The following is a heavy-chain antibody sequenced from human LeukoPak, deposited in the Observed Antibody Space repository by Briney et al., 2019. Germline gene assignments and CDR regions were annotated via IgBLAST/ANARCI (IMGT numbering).Heavy chain of an antibody. CDR2: IYPSDPDT. D-gene: IGHD3-10*01. V-gene: IGHV5-51*01. CDR1: GCSFTSHW. Sequence: GESLKISCKGSGCSFTSHWIGWVRQMPGKGLEWVGMIYPSDPDTRYSPSFQGLVTISADKSISTAYLQWSSLKASDTAIYYCARRAYYSVSGSYHWFDPWGQGTLVTVSS. CDR3: ARRAYYSVSGSYHWFDP. J-gene: IGHJ5*02.